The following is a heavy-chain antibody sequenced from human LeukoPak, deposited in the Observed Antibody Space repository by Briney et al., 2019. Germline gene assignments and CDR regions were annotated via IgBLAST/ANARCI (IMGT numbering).Heavy chain of an antibody. J-gene: IGHJ6*03. Sequence: PGGSLRLSCAASGFTLSSHTMNWVRQAPGRGLEWVSAISTNDIQYADSVKGRFTISRDNAKNSLYLQMDSLRAEDTAVYYCASLPTAASYMDVWGKGTTVTVSS. CDR1: GFTLSSHT. V-gene: IGHV3-21*01. CDR3: ASLPTAASYMDV. CDR2: ISTNDI. D-gene: IGHD6-25*01.